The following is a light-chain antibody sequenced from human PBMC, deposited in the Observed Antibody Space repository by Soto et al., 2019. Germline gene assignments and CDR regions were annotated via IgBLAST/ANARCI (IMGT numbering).Light chain of an antibody. CDR3: QSYDSGLSGSV. V-gene: IGLV1-40*01. CDR1: SSNIGAGYD. J-gene: IGLJ3*02. Sequence: QSVLTQPPSVSGAPGQRVTISCTGSSSNIGAGYDVHWYQQLPGTAPKLLIYGNSNRPSGVPDRFSGSKSGTSASLAITGLQADDEADYYCQSYDSGLSGSVFGRGTKLTVL. CDR2: GNS.